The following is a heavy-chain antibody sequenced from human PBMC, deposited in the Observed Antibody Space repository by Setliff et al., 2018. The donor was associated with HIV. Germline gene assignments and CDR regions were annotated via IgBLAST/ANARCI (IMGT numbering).Heavy chain of an antibody. Sequence: GASVKVSCKASGYTFTDYYMHWVQQAPGKGLEWMGRVDPEDGETTYAEKFQGRITITADTSTDTAYLELSSLRSEDSAFYYRTTPLDSSGYFGSDYFDYWGQGALVTVSS. V-gene: IGHV1-69-2*01. J-gene: IGHJ4*02. CDR2: VDPEDGET. CDR1: GYTFTDYY. D-gene: IGHD3-22*01. CDR3: TTPLDSSGYFGSDYFDY.